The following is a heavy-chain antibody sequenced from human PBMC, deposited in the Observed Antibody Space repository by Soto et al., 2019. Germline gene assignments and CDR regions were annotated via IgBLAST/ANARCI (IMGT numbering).Heavy chain of an antibody. Sequence: GGSLRLSCAASGFTFDDYAMHWVRQAPGKGLEWVSGISWNSGSIGYADSVKGRFTISRDNAKNSLYLQMNSLRAEDTALYYRAKDIKYGGLGDAFDIWGQGTMVTVSS. CDR1: GFTFDDYA. V-gene: IGHV3-9*01. CDR2: ISWNSGSI. CDR3: AKDIKYGGLGDAFDI. D-gene: IGHD3-10*01. J-gene: IGHJ3*02.